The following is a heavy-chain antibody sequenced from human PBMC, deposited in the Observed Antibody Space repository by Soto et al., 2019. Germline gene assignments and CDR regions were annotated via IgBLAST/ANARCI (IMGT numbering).Heavy chain of an antibody. CDR2: ISPYSGNT. Sequence: QVQLVQSGDEVRKPGSSGKVSCKASGYIFANYCIAWLRPAPGQRLECIGWISPYSGNTHYESKVQGRPTMTTAKPTSTADLDLGSLTSDDTAVYYCTLVVNYVPTTLQDVWRPGNTVTVSS. CDR3: TLVVNYVPTTLQDV. D-gene: IGHD2-8*02. V-gene: IGHV1-18*01. CDR1: GYIFANYC. J-gene: IGHJ6*02.